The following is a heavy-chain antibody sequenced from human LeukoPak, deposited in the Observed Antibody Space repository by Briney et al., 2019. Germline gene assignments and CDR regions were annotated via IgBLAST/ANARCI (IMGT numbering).Heavy chain of an antibody. V-gene: IGHV3-23*01. CDR1: GFTFSSYA. CDR2: ISGSGGST. J-gene: IGHJ4*02. Sequence: SGGSLRLSCAASGFTFSSYAMSWVRQAPGKGLEWVSGISGSGGSTYYADSVKGRFTISRDNSKNTLFLQMNSLRAEDTAVYYCAKGRYSSSWYGGYSDYWGQGTLVTVSS. D-gene: IGHD6-13*01. CDR3: AKGRYSSSWYGGYSDY.